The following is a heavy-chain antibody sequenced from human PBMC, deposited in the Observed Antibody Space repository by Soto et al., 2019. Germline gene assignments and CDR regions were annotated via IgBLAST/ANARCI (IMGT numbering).Heavy chain of an antibody. J-gene: IGHJ6*02. CDR1: GFTFSSYS. V-gene: IGHV3-48*02. D-gene: IGHD3-22*01. CDR2: ISSSSSTI. CDR3: ARKNTYYYDSSGRMDV. Sequence: GGSLRLSCAASGFTFSSYSMNWVRQAPGKGLEWVSYISSSSSTIYYADSVKGRFTISRDNAKNSLYLQMNSLRDEDAAVYYCARKNTYYYDSSGRMDVWGQGTTVTVSS.